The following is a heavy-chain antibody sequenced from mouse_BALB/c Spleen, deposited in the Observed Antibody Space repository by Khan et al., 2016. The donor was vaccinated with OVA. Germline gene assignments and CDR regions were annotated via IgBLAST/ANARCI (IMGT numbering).Heavy chain of an antibody. J-gene: IGHJ4*01. CDR2: IWGDGST. CDR1: GFSLTGYG. Sequence: QVQLKQSGPGLVAPSQSLSITCTVSGFSLTGYGVNWVRQPPGKGLEWLGMIWGDGSTDYNSALKSRLSITKDNSNSQVFLKMNSLQTDDTARYYGARAYYANYREAMDYWGQGNSVTVSS. V-gene: IGHV2-6-7*01. D-gene: IGHD2-10*01. CDR3: ARAYYANYREAMDY.